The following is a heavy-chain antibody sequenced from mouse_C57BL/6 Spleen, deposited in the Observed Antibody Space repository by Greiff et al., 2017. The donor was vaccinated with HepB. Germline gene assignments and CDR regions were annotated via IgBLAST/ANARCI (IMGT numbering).Heavy chain of an antibody. Sequence: EVHLVESGGGLVKPGGSLKLSCAASGFTFSSYAMSWVRQTPEKRLEWVATISDGGSYTYYPDNVKGRFTFSRDNAKNNLYLQMSHLKSEDTAMYYCARDTLLRPPRMDYWGQGTSVTVSS. CDR1: GFTFSSYA. CDR3: ARDTLLRPPRMDY. D-gene: IGHD1-2*01. J-gene: IGHJ4*01. CDR2: ISDGGSYT. V-gene: IGHV5-4*01.